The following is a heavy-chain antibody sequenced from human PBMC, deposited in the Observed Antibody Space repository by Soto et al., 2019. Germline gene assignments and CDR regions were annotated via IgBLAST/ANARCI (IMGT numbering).Heavy chain of an antibody. CDR2: IYPGDSNT. D-gene: IGHD6-13*01. V-gene: IGHV5-51*01. J-gene: IGHJ5*02. CDR1: GYSFTSYW. Sequence: PGESLKISCKGSGYSFTSYWIGWVRQMPGKGLEWMGIIYPGDSNTRYSPSFQGQVTISADKSISTAYLQWSSLKASDTAMYYCARSYVQRIAAAPGPFDPWGQGTLVTVSS. CDR3: ARSYVQRIAAAPGPFDP.